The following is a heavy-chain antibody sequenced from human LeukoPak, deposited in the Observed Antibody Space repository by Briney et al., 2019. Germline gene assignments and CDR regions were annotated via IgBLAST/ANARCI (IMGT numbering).Heavy chain of an antibody. Sequence: SETLSLTCAVYGGSFSGYYWSWIRQPPGKGLEWIGEINHSGSTNYNPSLKSRVTISVDTSKNQFSLRLSSVTAADTAVYYCARQTGSGLFILPGGQGTLVTVSS. D-gene: IGHD3/OR15-3a*01. J-gene: IGHJ4*02. CDR1: GGSFSGYY. CDR2: INHSGST. CDR3: ARQTGSGLFILP. V-gene: IGHV4-34*01.